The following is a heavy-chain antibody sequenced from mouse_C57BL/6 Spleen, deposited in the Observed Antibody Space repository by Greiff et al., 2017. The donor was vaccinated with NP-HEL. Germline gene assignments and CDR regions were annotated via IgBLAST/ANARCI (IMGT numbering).Heavy chain of an antibody. CDR2: IYPGSGST. Sequence: QVQLKESGAELVKPGASVKMSCKASGYTFTSYWITWVKQRPGQGLEWIGDIYPGSGSTNYNEKFKSKATLTVDTSSSTAYMQLSSLTSEDSAVYYCARRGNYFDYWGQGTTLTVSS. V-gene: IGHV1-55*01. CDR1: GYTFTSYW. J-gene: IGHJ2*01. CDR3: ARRGNYFDY.